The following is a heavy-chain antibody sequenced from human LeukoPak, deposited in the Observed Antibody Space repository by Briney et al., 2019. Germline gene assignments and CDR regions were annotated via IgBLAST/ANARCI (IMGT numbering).Heavy chain of an antibody. Sequence: SETLSLTCTVSGGSISSYYWSWIRQPAGKGLEWIGRIYTSGSTNYNPSLKSRVTMSVDTSKNQFSLKLSSVTAADTAVYYCAREPRVTIFGVLRNGAFDIWGQGTMVTVSS. J-gene: IGHJ3*02. CDR1: GGSISSYY. D-gene: IGHD3-3*01. CDR2: IYTSGST. CDR3: AREPRVTIFGVLRNGAFDI. V-gene: IGHV4-4*07.